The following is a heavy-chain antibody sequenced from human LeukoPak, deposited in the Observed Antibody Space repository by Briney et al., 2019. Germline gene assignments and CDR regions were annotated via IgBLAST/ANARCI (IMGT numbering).Heavy chain of an antibody. Sequence: PSDTLSLTCAVSGYSITSSSWWGWIRQPPGKGLEWIGYIYHSGTTYYNPSLQSRVTMSVDTSRNQFSLKLSSVTAVDTAVYYCARKENVYYYFDYWGQGTLVTVSS. D-gene: IGHD3-10*01. V-gene: IGHV4-28*01. CDR3: ARKENVYYYFDY. J-gene: IGHJ4*02. CDR1: GYSITSSSW. CDR2: IYHSGTT.